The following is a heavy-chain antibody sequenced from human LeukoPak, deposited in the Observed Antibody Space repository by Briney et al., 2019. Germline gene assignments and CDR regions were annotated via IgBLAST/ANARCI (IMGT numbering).Heavy chain of an antibody. CDR1: GFTSTNAW. D-gene: IGHD3-10*01. CDR2: VKSESDGGTA. CDR3: ATGYGSGNACDY. Sequence: PGGSLTLSCAASGFTSTNAWMSWVRQAPGRGLEWVGLVKSESDGGTAVYAAPVKGRFTISRDDSKNTLYLQMNSLKTEDTAVYYCATGYGSGNACDYWGQGTLVTVSS. J-gene: IGHJ4*02. V-gene: IGHV3-15*01.